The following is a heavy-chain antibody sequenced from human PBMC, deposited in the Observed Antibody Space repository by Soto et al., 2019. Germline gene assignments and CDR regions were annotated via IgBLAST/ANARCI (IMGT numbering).Heavy chain of an antibody. CDR3: ARDRAGHSSGWSAFDF. V-gene: IGHV3-74*01. J-gene: IGHJ3*01. CDR1: GFIFSSYW. Sequence: EVRLVESGGGLVQPGESLRLSCAASGFIFSSYWVHWVRQPPGKGLVWVSRISPDGSHANYADSLKGRFTISRDNAKNTLYLQMNSLRADDTAVYYCARDRAGHSSGWSAFDFWGQGTMVTVSS. CDR2: ISPDGSHA. D-gene: IGHD6-19*01.